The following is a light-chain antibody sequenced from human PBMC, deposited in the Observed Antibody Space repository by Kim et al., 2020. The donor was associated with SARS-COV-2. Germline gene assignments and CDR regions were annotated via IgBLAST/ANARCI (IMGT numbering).Light chain of an antibody. Sequence: DIQMTQSPSSLSASVGDRVTITCRASQSISSYLNWYQQKPGKAPKLLIYAASSLQSGVPSRFSGSGSGTDFTLTISSLQPEDFATYHSQLTYSTPYPSGPGPNRQI. V-gene: IGKV1-39*01. J-gene: IGKJ2*01. CDR3: QLTYSTPYP. CDR1: QSISSY. CDR2: AAS.